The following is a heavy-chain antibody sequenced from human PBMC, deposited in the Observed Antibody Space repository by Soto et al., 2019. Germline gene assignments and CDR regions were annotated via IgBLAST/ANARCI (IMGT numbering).Heavy chain of an antibody. CDR2: ISAYNGNT. J-gene: IGHJ5*02. V-gene: IGHV1-18*01. Sequence: ASVKVSCKASGYTFTSYGISWVRQAPGQGLEWMGWISAYNGNTNYVQKLQGRVTMTTDTSTSTAYMELRSLRSDDTAVYYCARDPSRYYYGSGSWFDPWGQGTLVTVSS. CDR3: ARDPSRYYYGSGSWFDP. D-gene: IGHD3-10*01. CDR1: GYTFTSYG.